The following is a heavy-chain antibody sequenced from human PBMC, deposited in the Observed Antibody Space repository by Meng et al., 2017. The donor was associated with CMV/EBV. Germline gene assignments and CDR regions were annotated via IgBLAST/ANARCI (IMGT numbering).Heavy chain of an antibody. V-gene: IGHV4-34*01. CDR2: INHSEST. Sequence: LQQWGAGLSNPSETLSPTCAVYGGSFSGYHWSGIRQPPGKGLEWIGEINHSESTNYNPSLKSRVTISVDTSKNQFSLKLSSVTAADTAVYYCARRDYSNHYYFDYWGQGTLVTVSS. CDR1: GGSFSGYH. J-gene: IGHJ4*02. CDR3: ARRDYSNHYYFDY. D-gene: IGHD4-11*01.